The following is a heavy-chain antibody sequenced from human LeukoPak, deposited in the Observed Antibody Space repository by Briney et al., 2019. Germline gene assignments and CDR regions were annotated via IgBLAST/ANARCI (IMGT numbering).Heavy chain of an antibody. CDR3: AKTYDSSGYAPFDY. Sequence: PGGSLRLSCAASGFTFNLYGMHWVRQAPGKGLEWVSAISGSGGSTYYADSVKGRFTISRDNSKNTLYLQMNSLRAEDTAVYYCAKTYDSSGYAPFDYWGQGTLVTVSS. D-gene: IGHD3-22*01. J-gene: IGHJ4*02. V-gene: IGHV3-23*01. CDR1: GFTFNLYG. CDR2: ISGSGGST.